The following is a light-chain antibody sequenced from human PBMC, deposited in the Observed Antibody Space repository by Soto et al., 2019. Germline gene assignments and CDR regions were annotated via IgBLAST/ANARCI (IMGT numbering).Light chain of an antibody. CDR1: SSDVGGYNY. J-gene: IGLJ1*01. V-gene: IGLV2-14*03. CDR3: SSYTTSNTRQIV. Sequence: QSALTQPASVSGSPGQSMTISCTGTSSDVGGYNYVSWYQHHPGKAPKLIIYDVTTRPSGVSNPFSGSKSGNTASLTISGLQPEDEADYYCSSYTTSNTRQIVFGTGTKLTVL. CDR2: DVT.